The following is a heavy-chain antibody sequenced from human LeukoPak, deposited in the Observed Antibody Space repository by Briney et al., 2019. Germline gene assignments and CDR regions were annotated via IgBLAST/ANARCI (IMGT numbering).Heavy chain of an antibody. CDR1: GYTFTSYA. D-gene: IGHD3-10*01. CDR3: ARGGGPWFGELSKEGWFDP. Sequence: ASVKVSCKASGYTFTSYAMHWVRQAPGQRLEWMGWINAGNGNTKYSQKFQGRVTITRDTSASTAYMEPSSLRSEDTAVYYCARGGGPWFGELSKEGWFDPWGQGTLVTVSS. V-gene: IGHV1-3*01. CDR2: INAGNGNT. J-gene: IGHJ5*02.